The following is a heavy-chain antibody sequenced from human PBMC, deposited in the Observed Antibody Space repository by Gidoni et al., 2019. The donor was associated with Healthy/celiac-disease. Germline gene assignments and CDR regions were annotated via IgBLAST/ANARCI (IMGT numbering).Heavy chain of an antibody. CDR3: AREYGASYGMDV. CDR2: ISSSSSYT. CDR1: GLTFRDYY. D-gene: IGHD4-17*01. J-gene: IGHJ6*02. V-gene: IGHV3-11*06. Sequence: QVELVESGGGLVKPGGSPTLSWAAPGLTFRDYYMSWIRQAPGKGLEWVSYISSSSSYTNYADSVKGRFTISRDNAKNSLYLQMNSLRAEDTAVYYCAREYGASYGMDVWGQGTTVTVSS.